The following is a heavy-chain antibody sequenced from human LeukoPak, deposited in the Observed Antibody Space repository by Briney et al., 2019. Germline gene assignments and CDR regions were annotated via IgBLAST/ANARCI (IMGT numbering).Heavy chain of an antibody. CDR3: ARDLGSGSYYSSPSDY. J-gene: IGHJ4*02. Sequence: ALVKVSCKASGYTFTSYYMHWVRQAPGQGLEWMGIINPSGGSTSYAQKFQGRVTMTRDTSTSTVYMELSSLRSEDTAVYYCARDLGSGSYYSSPSDYWGQGTLVTVSS. CDR1: GYTFTSYY. D-gene: IGHD3-10*01. CDR2: INPSGGST. V-gene: IGHV1-46*01.